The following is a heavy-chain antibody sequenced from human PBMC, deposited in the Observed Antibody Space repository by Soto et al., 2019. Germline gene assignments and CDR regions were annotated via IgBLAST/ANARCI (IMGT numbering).Heavy chain of an antibody. CDR2: ISLSGYTI. CDR3: ARESFSASPNFFDY. CDR1: GFAFSHYE. J-gene: IGHJ4*02. D-gene: IGHD1-26*01. Sequence: GGSLRLSCAASGFAFSHYEMNWVRQAPGKGLEWVSYISLSGYTIYYADSVKGRFTISRDDAKDSLYLEMDSLRADDTAFYYCARESFSASPNFFDYWGQGTLVTVSS. V-gene: IGHV3-48*03.